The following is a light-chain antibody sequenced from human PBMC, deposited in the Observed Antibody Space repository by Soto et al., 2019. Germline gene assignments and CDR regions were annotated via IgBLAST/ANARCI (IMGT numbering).Light chain of an antibody. CDR3: QQYSTFWT. Sequence: DIQMTQSPSTLSGSVGSRFNITCRASQTISSWLAWYQQKPGKAPKLLIYETSILQSGVPSRLSGSGSGTDFTLTISSLKPDDIATYYCQQYSTFWTFGQGTKVDIK. J-gene: IGKJ1*01. CDR2: ETS. V-gene: IGKV1-5*03. CDR1: QTISSW.